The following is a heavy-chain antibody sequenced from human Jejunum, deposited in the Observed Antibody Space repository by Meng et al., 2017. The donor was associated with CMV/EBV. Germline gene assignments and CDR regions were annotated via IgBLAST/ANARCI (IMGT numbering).Heavy chain of an antibody. D-gene: IGHD2-15*01. CDR1: GFTFHNYW. V-gene: IGHV3-74*01. CDR2: IDNDGSDT. J-gene: IGHJ5*02. Sequence: LSCAASGFTFHNYWMHWVRQPPGRGLVWLSRIDNDGSDTIYADSVKGRFTVSRDNARNTLYLQMNNLRDEDTAVYYCARDTPHNAFDPWGQGTLVTVSS. CDR3: ARDTPHNAFDP.